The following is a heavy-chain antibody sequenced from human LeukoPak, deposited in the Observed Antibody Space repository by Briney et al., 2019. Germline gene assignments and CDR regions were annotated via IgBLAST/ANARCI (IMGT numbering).Heavy chain of an antibody. CDR2: ISYDGSNK. Sequence: GRSLRLSCAASGFTFSSYAMHWVRQAPGKGLEWVAVISYDGSNKYYADSVKGRFTISRDNSKNTLYLQMNSLRAEDTAVYYCARERYCSGGSCYRSDYYYGMDVWGQGTTVTVSS. J-gene: IGHJ6*02. V-gene: IGHV3-30-3*01. CDR3: ARERYCSGGSCYRSDYYYGMDV. D-gene: IGHD2-15*01. CDR1: GFTFSSYA.